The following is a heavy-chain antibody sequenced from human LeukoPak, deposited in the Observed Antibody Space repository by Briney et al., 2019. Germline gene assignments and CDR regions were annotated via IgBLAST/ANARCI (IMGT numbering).Heavy chain of an antibody. D-gene: IGHD6-13*01. J-gene: IGHJ4*02. CDR1: GFKSDDYG. CDR2: INWSGDNS. Sequence: GGSLRLSCEDSGFKSDDYGMSWVRQAPGRGLEWVAGINWSGDNSFYAESVRGRFVISRDHAKSILYLQMNSLRGEDTAKYYCAIDLISNWYSLGYWGQGTLFAVSS. CDR3: AIDLISNWYSLGY. V-gene: IGHV3-20*04.